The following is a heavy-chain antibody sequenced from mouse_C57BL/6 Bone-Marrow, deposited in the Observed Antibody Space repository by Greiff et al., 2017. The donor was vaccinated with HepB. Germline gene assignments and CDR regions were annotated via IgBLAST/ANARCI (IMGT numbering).Heavy chain of an antibody. Sequence: QVQLQQSGPGLVQPSQSLSITCTVSGFSLTSYGVHWVRQSPGKGLEWLGVIWSGGSTDYNAAFISRLSISKDNSKSQVFFKMNSLQADDTAIYYCATDSSGLWFAYWGQGTLVTVST. J-gene: IGHJ3*01. CDR3: ATDSSGLWFAY. CDR1: GFSLTSYG. V-gene: IGHV2-2*01. CDR2: IWSGGST. D-gene: IGHD3-2*02.